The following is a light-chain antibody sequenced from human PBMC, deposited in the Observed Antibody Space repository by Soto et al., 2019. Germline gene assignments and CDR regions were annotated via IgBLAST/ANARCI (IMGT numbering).Light chain of an antibody. CDR1: TSNIGSNP. CDR2: TIN. CDR3: QSYDSSLSGVV. Sequence: QSVLTQPPSASGTPGQRVTISCSGSTSNIGSNPVNWYQQLPGAAPKLLIYTINQRPSGVPDRFSGSKSGTSASLAISGLQSEDEADYYCQSYDSSLSGVVFXGGTKVTVL. V-gene: IGLV1-44*01. J-gene: IGLJ2*01.